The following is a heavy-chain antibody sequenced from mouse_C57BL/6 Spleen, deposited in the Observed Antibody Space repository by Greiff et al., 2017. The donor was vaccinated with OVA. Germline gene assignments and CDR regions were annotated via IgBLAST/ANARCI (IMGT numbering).Heavy chain of an antibody. V-gene: IGHV1-42*01. J-gene: IGHJ3*01. CDR2: INPSTGGT. Sequence: EVQLQQSGPELVKPGASVKISCKASGYSFTGYYMNWVKQSPEKSLEWIGEINPSTGGTTYNQKFKAKATLTVDKSSSTAYMQLKSLTSEDSAVYCCAKSPYYYGSSYGAWFAYWGQGTLVTVSA. D-gene: IGHD1-1*01. CDR3: AKSPYYYGSSYGAWFAY. CDR1: GYSFTGYY.